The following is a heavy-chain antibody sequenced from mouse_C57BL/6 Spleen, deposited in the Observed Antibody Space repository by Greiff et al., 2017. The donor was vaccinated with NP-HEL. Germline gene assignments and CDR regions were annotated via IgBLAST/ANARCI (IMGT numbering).Heavy chain of an antibody. CDR2: IDPNSGGT. Sequence: VQLQQSGAELVKPGASVKLSCKASGYTFTSYWMHWVKQRPGRGLEWIGRIDPNSGGTKYNEKFKSKVTLTVDKPSSTACMQLSSLTSEDSAVYYCARSYGSSYWYFDVWGTGTTVTVSS. J-gene: IGHJ1*03. CDR1: GYTFTSYW. D-gene: IGHD1-1*01. V-gene: IGHV1-72*01. CDR3: ARSYGSSYWYFDV.